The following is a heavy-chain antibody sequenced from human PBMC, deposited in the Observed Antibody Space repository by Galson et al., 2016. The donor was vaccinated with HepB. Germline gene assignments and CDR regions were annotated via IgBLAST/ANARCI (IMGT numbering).Heavy chain of an antibody. D-gene: IGHD3-16*01. CDR3: ARDGGRDSAFDI. J-gene: IGHJ3*02. Sequence: SLRLSCAASGFTFSNYGIHWVRQAPGKGLEWVTVISHDGSNKWYGDSVKGRFTISRDNSKNTLYLQMNRLRVGDTAVYYCARDGGRDSAFDIWGQGTMVTVSS. V-gene: IGHV3-30*03. CDR1: GFTFSNYG. CDR2: ISHDGSNK.